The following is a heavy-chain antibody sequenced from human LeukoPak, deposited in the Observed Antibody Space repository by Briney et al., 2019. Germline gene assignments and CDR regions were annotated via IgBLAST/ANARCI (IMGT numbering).Heavy chain of an antibody. J-gene: IGHJ6*02. Sequence: PGGSLRLSCAASGFTFSSYAMSWVRPAPGKGLEWVSAISGSGGSTYYADSVKGRFTISRDNSKNTLYLQMNSLRAEDTAVYYCAIGTTPNYYYYYGMDVWGQGTTVTVSS. CDR1: GFTFSSYA. CDR2: ISGSGGST. V-gene: IGHV3-23*01. D-gene: IGHD1-14*01. CDR3: AIGTTPNYYYYYGMDV.